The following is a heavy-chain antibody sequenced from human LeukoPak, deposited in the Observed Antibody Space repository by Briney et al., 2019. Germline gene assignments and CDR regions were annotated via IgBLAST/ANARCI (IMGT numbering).Heavy chain of an antibody. J-gene: IGHJ5*02. CDR2: IRYDGSDK. V-gene: IGHV3-30*02. D-gene: IGHD4-17*01. CDR3: AKGTSMTTPRGNWFDP. CDR1: GLTFSSYG. Sequence: GGSLRLSCAASGLTFSSYGMHWVRQAPGKGLEWVAFIRYDGSDKYYADSVKGRFTISRDNSKNTLYLQVNSLRAEDTAVYYCAKGTSMTTPRGNWFDPWGQGTLSPSPQ.